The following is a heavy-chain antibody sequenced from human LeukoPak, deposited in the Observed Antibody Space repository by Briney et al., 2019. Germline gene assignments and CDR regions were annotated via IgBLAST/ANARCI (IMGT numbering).Heavy chain of an antibody. V-gene: IGHV1-69*05. CDR2: IIPIFGTA. J-gene: IGHJ4*02. CDR1: RGTFSSYA. CDR3: ARARSCSSTSCSHFDY. Sequence: SVTVSCKASRGTFSSYAISWVRQAPGQGLEWMGGIIPIFGTANYAQKFQGRVTITTDESTSTAYMELSSLRSEDTAVYYCARARSCSSTSCSHFDYWGQGTLVTVSS. D-gene: IGHD2-2*01.